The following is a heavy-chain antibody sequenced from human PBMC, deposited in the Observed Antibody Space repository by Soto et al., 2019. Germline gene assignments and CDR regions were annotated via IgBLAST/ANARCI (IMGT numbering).Heavy chain of an antibody. CDR2: IYPGDSDT. Sequence: GESLKISCKGSGYSFTSYWIGWVRQMPGKGLEWMGIIYPGDSDTRYSPSFQGQVTISADKSISTAYLQWSSLKASDTAMYYCLIFGYYVILTSPRTNSYNWFAPWGQGTLVTVSS. CDR3: LIFGYYVILTSPRTNSYNWFAP. V-gene: IGHV5-51*01. CDR1: GYSFTSYW. D-gene: IGHD3-9*01. J-gene: IGHJ5*02.